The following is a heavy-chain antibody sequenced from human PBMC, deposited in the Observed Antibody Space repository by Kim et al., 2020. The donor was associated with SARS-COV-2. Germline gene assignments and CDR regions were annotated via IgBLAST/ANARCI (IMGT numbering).Heavy chain of an antibody. J-gene: IGHJ3*01. Sequence: SYADSVKGRFTISRDNSKNTLYLQLNIVRAEDTAIYYCVRQVAGSNFDVWGQGTMVTVSS. CDR3: VRQVAGSNFDV. D-gene: IGHD3-10*01. V-gene: IGHV3-23*01.